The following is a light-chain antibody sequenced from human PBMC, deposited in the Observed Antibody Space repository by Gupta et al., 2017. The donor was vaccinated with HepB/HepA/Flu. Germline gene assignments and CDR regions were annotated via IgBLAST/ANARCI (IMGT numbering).Light chain of an antibody. J-gene: IGLJ2*01. CDR3: YLSNVAVWV. V-gene: IGLV7-46*01. Sequence: QVVVTQEPSLTVSPGGTVTRTCGSNSGPVTSGHYTYWFQQKPCQALCRLIYGTTKNHARTPASFSGSPPAGTVALVRAGAQADDDSEYQCYLSNVAVWVFGGGTRLTVL. CDR1: SGPVTSGHY. CDR2: GTT.